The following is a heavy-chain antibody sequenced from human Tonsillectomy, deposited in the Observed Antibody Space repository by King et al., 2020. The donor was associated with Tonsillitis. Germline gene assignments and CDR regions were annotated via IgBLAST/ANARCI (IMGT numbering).Heavy chain of an antibody. CDR1: GFTFSSYA. Sequence: QLVQSGGGLVQPGGSLRLSCAASGFTFSSYAMSWVRQAPGKGLEWVSTISDSGGSTYYADSVKGRFTISRDNSKNTLYLQMNSLRAEDTAVYYCANRDGYRSLFDYWGQGTLVTVSS. CDR3: ANRDGYRSLFDY. J-gene: IGHJ4*02. D-gene: IGHD5-24*01. CDR2: ISDSGGST. V-gene: IGHV3-23*04.